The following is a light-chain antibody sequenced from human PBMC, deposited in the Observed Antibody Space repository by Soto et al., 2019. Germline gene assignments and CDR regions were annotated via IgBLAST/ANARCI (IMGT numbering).Light chain of an antibody. Sequence: QSALTQPASVSGSPGQSITIFCTGTSSDIGIYNFVSWYQQHPGKAPKLMIYNVYSRPSGASSRFSGSKSGNTASLTISWLQAEDEADYYCNSYTSASTYVFGTGTKLTVL. V-gene: IGLV2-14*03. CDR1: SSDIGIYNF. CDR2: NVY. CDR3: NSYTSASTYV. J-gene: IGLJ1*01.